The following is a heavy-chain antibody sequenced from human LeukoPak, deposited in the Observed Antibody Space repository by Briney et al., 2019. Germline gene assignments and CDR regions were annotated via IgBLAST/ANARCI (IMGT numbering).Heavy chain of an antibody. CDR2: ISYDGSNK. Sequence: GRSLRLSCAASGFTFSSYGMHWVRQAPGKGLEWVAVISYDGSNKYYADSVKGRFTISRDNSKNTLYLQMNSPRAEDTAVYYCAKALYGDGLNFDYWGQGTLVTVSS. V-gene: IGHV3-30*18. J-gene: IGHJ4*02. CDR1: GFTFSSYG. D-gene: IGHD4-17*01. CDR3: AKALYGDGLNFDY.